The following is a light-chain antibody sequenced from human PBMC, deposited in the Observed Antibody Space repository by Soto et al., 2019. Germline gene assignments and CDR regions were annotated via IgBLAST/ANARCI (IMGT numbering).Light chain of an antibody. V-gene: IGKV3-20*01. CDR2: ATS. Sequence: EVVLTQSPGTLSLSPGEGATLSCRASQSVSRDYLVWYQHKPGQAPSLVIYATSTRATGIPDRFSASGSGTDFSLTISRLEPEDFAVYYCQQYGSLPLTFGGGTKVDIK. J-gene: IGKJ4*01. CDR1: QSVSRDY. CDR3: QQYGSLPLT.